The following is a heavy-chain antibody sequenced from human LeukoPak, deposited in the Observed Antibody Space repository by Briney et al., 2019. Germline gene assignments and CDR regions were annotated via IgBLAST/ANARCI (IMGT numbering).Heavy chain of an antibody. CDR1: GGSIISADHY. Sequence: PSETLSLTCTVSGGSIISADHYWSWIRQPPGKGLEWIGYIFYSGSTYYNPSLKSRLTISVDTSKNQFSLKLSSVTAADTAVYYCARGYYDVLTNYPKNFDQWGQGALVTVSS. V-gene: IGHV4-30-4*01. CDR3: ARGYYDVLTNYPKNFDQ. J-gene: IGHJ4*02. D-gene: IGHD3-9*01. CDR2: IFYSGST.